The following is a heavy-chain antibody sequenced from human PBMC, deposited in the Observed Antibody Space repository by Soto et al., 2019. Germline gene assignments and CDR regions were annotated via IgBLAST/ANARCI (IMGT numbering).Heavy chain of an antibody. CDR1: GFTFSSYS. Sequence: EVQLVESGGGLVKPGGSLRLSCAASGFTFSSYSTNWVRQAPGKGLEWVSSISSSSSYIYYADSVKGRFTISRDNAKNSLYLQMSSLRAEDTAVYYCARDGGDVVVVAAPYYFDYWGQGTLVTVSS. V-gene: IGHV3-21*01. CDR2: ISSSSSYI. CDR3: ARDGGDVVVVAAPYYFDY. J-gene: IGHJ4*02. D-gene: IGHD2-15*01.